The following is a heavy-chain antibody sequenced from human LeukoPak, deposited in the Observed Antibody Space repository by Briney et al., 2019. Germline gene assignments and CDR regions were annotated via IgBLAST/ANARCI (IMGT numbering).Heavy chain of an antibody. CDR1: GFTFNNNW. CDR2: INNDGSTT. Sequence: GSLRLSCVASGFTFNNNWMHWVRQAPGKGLVWVSRINNDGSTTSYADSVKGRFTISRDNAKNSLYLQMNSLRAEDTALYYCAKDFHRLGEFDAFDIWGQGTMVTVSS. J-gene: IGHJ3*02. CDR3: AKDFHRLGEFDAFDI. V-gene: IGHV3-74*01. D-gene: IGHD3-16*01.